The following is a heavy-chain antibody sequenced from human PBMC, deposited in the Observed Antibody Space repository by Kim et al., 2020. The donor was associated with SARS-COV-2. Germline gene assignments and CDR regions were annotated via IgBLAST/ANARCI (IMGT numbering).Heavy chain of an antibody. Sequence: GGSLRLSCAASGFTFSSYAMHWVRQAPGKGLEWVAVISYDGSNKYYADSVKGRFTISRDNSKNTLYLQMNSLRAEDTAVYYCAREWGGWQSPYFDYWGQG. CDR3: AREWGGWQSPYFDY. CDR2: ISYDGSNK. D-gene: IGHD6-19*01. CDR1: GFTFSSYA. V-gene: IGHV3-30*04. J-gene: IGHJ4*02.